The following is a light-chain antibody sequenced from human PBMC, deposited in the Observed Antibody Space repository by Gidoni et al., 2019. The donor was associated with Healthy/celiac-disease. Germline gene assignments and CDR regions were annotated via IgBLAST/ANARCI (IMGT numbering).Light chain of an antibody. CDR2: QDS. CDR1: KLGDKY. CDR3: QAWDSSTVV. Sequence: SYELTQPPSVSVSPGQTASITCSRDKLGDKYAFWYQQKPAQSPVMVIYQDSKRPSGIPERFSGSNSGNTATLTISGTQAMDEADYYCQAWDSSTVVFGRGTKLTVL. J-gene: IGLJ2*01. V-gene: IGLV3-1*01.